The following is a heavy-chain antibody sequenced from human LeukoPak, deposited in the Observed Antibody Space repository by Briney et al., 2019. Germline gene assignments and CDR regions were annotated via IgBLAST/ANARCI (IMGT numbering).Heavy chain of an antibody. CDR2: ILHNGDST. J-gene: IGHJ4*02. Sequence: GGSLRLSCAASGFTCSTYVMSWVRQAPGKGLEWLSLILHNGDSTYYADSVKGRFTISRDNAKNTLYLQMNSLRAEDTAVYYCARVDSSGYYSFDYWGQGTLVTVSS. CDR1: GFTCSTYV. V-gene: IGHV3-23*01. D-gene: IGHD3-22*01. CDR3: ARVDSSGYYSFDY.